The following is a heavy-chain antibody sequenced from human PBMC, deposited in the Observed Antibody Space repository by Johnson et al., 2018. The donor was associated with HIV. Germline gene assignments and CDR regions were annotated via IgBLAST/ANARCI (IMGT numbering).Heavy chain of an antibody. V-gene: IGHV3-20*04. Sequence: MLLVESGGGVVRPGGSLRLSCAASGFTFDDYGMTWVRQPPGKGLELVSSINWNGGNTEYKESVKGRFTISRDNAKNSLYLQMNRLRGQDTALYYWARGKGAAAGLDAFDIWGQGSMVTFSS. CDR3: ARGKGAAAGLDAFDI. J-gene: IGHJ3*02. CDR1: GFTFDDYG. CDR2: INWNGGNT. D-gene: IGHD6-13*01.